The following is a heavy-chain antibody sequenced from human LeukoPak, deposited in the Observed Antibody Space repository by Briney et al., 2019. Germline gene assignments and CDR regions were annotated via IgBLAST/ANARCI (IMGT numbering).Heavy chain of an antibody. J-gene: IGHJ5*02. CDR2: INPNSGGT. CDR1: GYTFTGYY. Sequence: ASVKVSCKASGYTFTGYYMHWVRQAPGQGLEWMGWINPNSGGTNYAQKFQGRVTMTRDTSISTAYMELSRLRSDDTAVYYFARDYHFWSGYRSTYWFDPWGQGTLVNVSS. D-gene: IGHD3-3*01. V-gene: IGHV1-2*02. CDR3: ARDYHFWSGYRSTYWFDP.